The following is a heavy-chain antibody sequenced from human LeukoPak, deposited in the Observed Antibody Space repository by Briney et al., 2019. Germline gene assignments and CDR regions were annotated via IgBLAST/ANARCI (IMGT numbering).Heavy chain of an antibody. D-gene: IGHD3-3*01. CDR1: GGSTSSSNYY. CDR3: TRLGAGPTYYDFWSGYSSFYFDY. Sequence: SETLSLTCTVSGGSTSSSNYYWGWIRQPPGKGLEWIGGIHYSGNTYYNPSLKSRVTISVDTSKNQFSLKLSSVTAADTAVYYCTRLGAGPTYYDFWSGYSSFYFDYWGQGTLVTVSS. V-gene: IGHV4-39*01. CDR2: IHYSGNT. J-gene: IGHJ4*02.